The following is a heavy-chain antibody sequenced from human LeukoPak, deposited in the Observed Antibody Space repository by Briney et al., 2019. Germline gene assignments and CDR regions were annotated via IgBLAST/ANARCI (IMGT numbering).Heavy chain of an antibody. CDR3: ARLPLYYGSGYFDY. D-gene: IGHD3-10*01. CDR1: GGSISSYY. Sequence: NPSETLSLTCTVSGGSISSYYWSWIRQPPGKGLEWIGYIYYSGSTNYNPSLKSRVTISVDTSKNLFSLKLSSVTAADTAVYYCARLPLYYGSGYFDYWGQGTLVTVSS. J-gene: IGHJ4*02. CDR2: IYYSGST. V-gene: IGHV4-59*08.